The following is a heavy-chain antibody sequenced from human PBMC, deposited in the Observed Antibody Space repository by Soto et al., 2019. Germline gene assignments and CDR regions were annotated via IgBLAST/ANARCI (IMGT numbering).Heavy chain of an antibody. CDR2: ISAHNGNT. Sequence: QVHLVQSGAEVKKPGASVKVSCKASGYTFTSYGITWVRQAPGQGLEWMGWISAHNGNTDYAKKLQGRVIVTRDTSTSTAYMELRSLRSDDTAVYYCARARYGDYWGQGALVTVSS. J-gene: IGHJ4*02. V-gene: IGHV1-18*01. CDR1: GYTFTSYG. CDR3: ARARYGDY. D-gene: IGHD1-1*01.